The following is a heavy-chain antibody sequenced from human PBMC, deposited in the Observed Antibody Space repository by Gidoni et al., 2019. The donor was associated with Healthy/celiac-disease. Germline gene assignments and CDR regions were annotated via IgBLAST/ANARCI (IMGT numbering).Heavy chain of an antibody. J-gene: IGHJ4*02. CDR1: GFTFSSYA. CDR2: ISGSGGST. Sequence: EVQLLESGGGLVQPGGSLRLSCAASGFTFSSYAMRWVRQAPGKGLEWVSAISGSGGSTYYADSVKGRFTISRDNSKNTLYLQMNSLRAEDTAVYYCATSQWLVPGFDYWGQGTLVTVSS. V-gene: IGHV3-23*01. CDR3: ATSQWLVPGFDY. D-gene: IGHD6-19*01.